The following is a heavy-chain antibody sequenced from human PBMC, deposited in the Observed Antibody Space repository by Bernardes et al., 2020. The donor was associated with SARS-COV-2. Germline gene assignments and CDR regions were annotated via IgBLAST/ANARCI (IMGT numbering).Heavy chain of an antibody. D-gene: IGHD1-20*01. CDR3: ARGVTGTGMGDY. Sequence: TLSLTCTVSGGSISSYYWHWIRQPPGKGLEWIGYIYYSGSTNYNPSLKSRVTISVDTSQNQFSLKLSSVTAADTAVYYCARGVTGTGMGDYWGQGTLVTVSS. J-gene: IGHJ4*02. V-gene: IGHV4-59*01. CDR2: IYYSGST. CDR1: GGSISSYY.